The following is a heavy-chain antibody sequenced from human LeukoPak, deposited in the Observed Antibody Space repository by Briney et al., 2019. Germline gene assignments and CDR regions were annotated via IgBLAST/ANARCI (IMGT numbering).Heavy chain of an antibody. V-gene: IGHV1-18*01. D-gene: IGHD6-6*01. CDR1: GYTFTSYG. CDR3: AREDSYYSSSSFGNY. J-gene: IGHJ4*02. CDR2: ISAYSGNT. Sequence: ASVKVSCKASGYTFTSYGISWVRQAPGQGLEWMGWISAYSGNTNYAQKLQGRVTMTTDTSTSTAYMELRSLRSDDTAVYYCAREDSYYSSSSFGNYWGQGTLVTVSS.